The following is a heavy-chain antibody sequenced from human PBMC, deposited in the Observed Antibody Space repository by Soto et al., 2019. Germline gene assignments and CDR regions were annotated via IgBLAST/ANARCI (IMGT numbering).Heavy chain of an antibody. CDR1: GFTFSSYG. V-gene: IGHV3-30*18. CDR3: AKDRALLRFLELLLDDAFNI. CDR2: ISYDGSNK. D-gene: IGHD3-3*01. Sequence: QVQLVESGGGVVQPGRSLRLSCAASGFTFSSYGMHWVRQAPGKGLEWVAVISYDGSNKYYADSVKGRFTISRDNSKNTLYLQMNSLRAEDTAVYYCAKDRALLRFLELLLDDAFNIWGQGTMVTVSS. J-gene: IGHJ3*02.